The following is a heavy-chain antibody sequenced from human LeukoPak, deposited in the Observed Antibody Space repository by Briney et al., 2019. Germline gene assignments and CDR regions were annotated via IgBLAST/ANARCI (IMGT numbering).Heavy chain of an antibody. J-gene: IGHJ4*02. Sequence: GGSLRLSCAASGFTFSDYYMSWIRQAPGKGLEWVAVISYDGSNKYYADSVKGRFTISRDNSKNTLYLQMNSLRAEDTAVYYCAKDLGYCSGNRCLATDYWGQGTLVTVSS. CDR3: AKDLGYCSGNRCLATDY. CDR2: ISYDGSNK. CDR1: GFTFSDYY. D-gene: IGHD2-15*01. V-gene: IGHV3-30*04.